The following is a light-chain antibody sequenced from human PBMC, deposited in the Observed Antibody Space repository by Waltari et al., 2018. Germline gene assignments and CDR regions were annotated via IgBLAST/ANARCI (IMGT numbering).Light chain of an antibody. J-gene: IGKJ2*01. CDR2: DAS. CDR3: QQYHSRPYT. V-gene: IGKV1-33*01. CDR1: QDIRNR. Sequence: DIQMTQSPSSLSASEGDRVTITCQASQDIRNRLNWYQQKPGKAPKLLMYDASDLETGVPSRFSGRGSGTDFTFTISRLQPEDIATYYCQQYHSRPYTFGQGTKLEIK.